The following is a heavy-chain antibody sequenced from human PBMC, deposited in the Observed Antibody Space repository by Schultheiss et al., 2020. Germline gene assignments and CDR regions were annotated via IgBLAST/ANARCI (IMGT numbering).Heavy chain of an antibody. CDR2: IYHSGST. Sequence: SATLSLTCAVYGGSFSGYYWSWIRQHPGKGLEWIGYIYHSGSTYYNPSLKSRVTMSVDTSKNQFSLKLSSVTAADTAVYYCARTNIIVVVPAAMGVDYGMDVWGQGTTVT. CDR3: ARTNIIVVVPAAMGVDYGMDV. J-gene: IGHJ6*02. V-gene: IGHV4-34*01. CDR1: GGSFSGYY. D-gene: IGHD2-2*01.